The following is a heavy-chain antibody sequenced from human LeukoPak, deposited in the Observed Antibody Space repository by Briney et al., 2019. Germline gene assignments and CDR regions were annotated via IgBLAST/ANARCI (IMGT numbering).Heavy chain of an antibody. J-gene: IGHJ4*02. D-gene: IGHD5-18*01. CDR1: GFSFRDYN. CDR2: ISRDSNII. Sequence: GGSLRLSCAASGFSFRDYNVNWVRQPPGKGLEWVSYISRDSNIIYYADSVKGRFTISRDNAKNSVSLRMNSLRAEDTAVYYCARACDTNTYGYVYWGQGTLVTVSS. CDR3: ARACDTNTYGYVY. V-gene: IGHV3-48*01.